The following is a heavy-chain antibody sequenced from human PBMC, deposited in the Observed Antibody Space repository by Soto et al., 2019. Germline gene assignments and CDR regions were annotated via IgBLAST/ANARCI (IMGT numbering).Heavy chain of an antibody. D-gene: IGHD3-16*01. CDR3: ASDSIGVNNRFDY. CDR2: ISYSGDT. J-gene: IGHJ4*02. CDR1: GGSISNKNYY. V-gene: IGHV4-31*03. Sequence: SETLSLTCTVSGGSISNKNYYWSWIRQHPGKDLEWIGYISYSGDTDYNPSLKSRVAISLDASKNQFSLRLSSVTAADSAVYYCASDSIGVNNRFDYWGPGTLVTVSS.